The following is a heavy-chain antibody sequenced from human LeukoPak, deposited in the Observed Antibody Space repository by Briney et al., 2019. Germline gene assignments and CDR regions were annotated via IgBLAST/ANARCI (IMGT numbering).Heavy chain of an antibody. Sequence: GGSLRLSCEASGFTFSTYGMHWVRQAPGKGLEWITLIPYDGSNKYYADSVKGRFTISRDNSKNTLYLQMNSLRAEDTAVYYCARYYGSGRGYYGLDVWGQGTTVT. CDR1: GFTFSTYG. CDR3: ARYYGSGRGYYGLDV. V-gene: IGHV3-30*03. CDR2: IPYDGSNK. J-gene: IGHJ6*02. D-gene: IGHD3-10*01.